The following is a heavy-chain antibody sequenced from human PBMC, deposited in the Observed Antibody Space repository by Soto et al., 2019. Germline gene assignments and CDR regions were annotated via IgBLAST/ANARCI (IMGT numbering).Heavy chain of an antibody. CDR1: GGTFSSYT. Sequence: SVKVSCKASGGTFSSYTISWVRQAPGQGLEWMGRIIPILGTANYAQKFQGRVTITADESTSTAYMELSSLRSEDTAVYYCARGDSSGYYLDYYYYGMDVWGQGTTVTVSS. J-gene: IGHJ6*02. CDR3: ARGDSSGYYLDYYYYGMDV. CDR2: IIPILGTA. V-gene: IGHV1-69*08. D-gene: IGHD3-22*01.